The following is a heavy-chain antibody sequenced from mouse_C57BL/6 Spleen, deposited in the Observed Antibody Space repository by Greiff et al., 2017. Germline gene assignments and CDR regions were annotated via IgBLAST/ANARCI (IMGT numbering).Heavy chain of an antibody. J-gene: IGHJ2*01. CDR2: ISYDGSN. D-gene: IGHD2-3*01. Sequence: EVQLQQSGPGLVKPSQSLSLTCSVTGYSITSGYYWNWIRQFPGNKLEWMGYISYDGSNNYNPSLKNRISITRDTSKNQFFLKLNSVTTEDTATYYCARGYDGSYYFDYWGQGTTLTVSS. CDR1: GYSITSGYY. V-gene: IGHV3-6*01. CDR3: ARGYDGSYYFDY.